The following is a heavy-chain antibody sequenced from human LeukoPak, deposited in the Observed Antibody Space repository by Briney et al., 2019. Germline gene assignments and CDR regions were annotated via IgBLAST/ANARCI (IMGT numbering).Heavy chain of an antibody. V-gene: IGHV1-8*01. CDR3: ARGPPTIGDTAGGTSQYYYYYYMDV. D-gene: IGHD5-18*01. Sequence: ASVKVSCKASGYTFTSYDINWVRQATGQGLEWMGWMNPNSGNTGYAQKFRGRVTMTRNTSISTAYMELSSLRSEDTAVYYCARGPPTIGDTAGGTSQYYYYYYMDVWGKGTTVTVSS. CDR1: GYTFTSYD. CDR2: MNPNSGNT. J-gene: IGHJ6*03.